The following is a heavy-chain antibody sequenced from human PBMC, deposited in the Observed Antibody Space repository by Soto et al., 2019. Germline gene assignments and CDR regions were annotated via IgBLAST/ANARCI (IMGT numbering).Heavy chain of an antibody. CDR2: INHSGST. J-gene: IGHJ3*02. Sequence: QVQLQQWGAGLLKPSETLSLTCAVYGGSFSGYYWSWIRQPPGKGLEWIGEINHSGSTNYNPSLNSRVTISVDTSKNQFSLKLSSVTAADTAVYYCARWRMVPATAILDAFDIWGQGTMVTVSS. V-gene: IGHV4-34*01. CDR3: ARWRMVPATAILDAFDI. CDR1: GGSFSGYY. D-gene: IGHD2-2*02.